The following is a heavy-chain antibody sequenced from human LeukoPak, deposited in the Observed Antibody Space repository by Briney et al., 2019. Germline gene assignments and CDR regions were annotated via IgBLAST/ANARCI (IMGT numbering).Heavy chain of an antibody. CDR3: ARRDNIGYYSWFDS. V-gene: IGHV4-38-2*01. J-gene: IGHJ5*01. Sequence: PSETLSLTCGVSGYSITSGYYWAWIRQPSGKGLEWIGSIHYSGTTYYNPSLKSRVTMSVDTSNNQLSLKMRSVTAADTAVYYCARRDNIGYYSWFDSWGQGTLVTVSS. CDR1: GYSITSGYY. CDR2: IHYSGTT. D-gene: IGHD3-22*01.